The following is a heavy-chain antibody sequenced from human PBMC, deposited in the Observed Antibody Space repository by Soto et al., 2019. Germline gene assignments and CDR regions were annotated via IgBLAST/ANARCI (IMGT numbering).Heavy chain of an antibody. D-gene: IGHD6-19*01. Sequence: GSGPTLVNPTQTLTLTCTFSGFSLSTSGMCVSWIRQPPGKALEWLARIDWDDDKYYSTSLKTRLTISKDTSKNQVVLTMTNMDPVDTATYYCARFYSSGRYYGMDVWGQGTTVTVSS. V-gene: IGHV2-70*11. CDR1: GFSLSTSGMC. CDR3: ARFYSSGRYYGMDV. J-gene: IGHJ6*02. CDR2: IDWDDDK.